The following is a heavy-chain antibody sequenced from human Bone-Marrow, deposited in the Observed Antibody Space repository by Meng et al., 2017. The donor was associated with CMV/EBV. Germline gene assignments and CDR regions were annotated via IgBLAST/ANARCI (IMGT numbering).Heavy chain of an antibody. V-gene: IGHV4-34*01. CDR2: INQSGSA. J-gene: IGHJ4*02. D-gene: IGHD1-1*01. CDR1: DGSFSDYY. Sequence: SETLSLTCAVYDGSFSDYYWTWIRQPPGKGLEWLGEINQSGSANYNPSLKSRVTISVDTSKNQFSLKLSSVTAADTAVYYCARGTRGGANWFVDYWGQGTLVTVSS. CDR3: ARGTRGGANWFVDY.